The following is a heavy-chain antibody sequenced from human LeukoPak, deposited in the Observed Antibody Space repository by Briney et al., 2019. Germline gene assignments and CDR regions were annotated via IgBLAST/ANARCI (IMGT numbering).Heavy chain of an antibody. D-gene: IGHD6-6*01. Sequence: GSLRLSCAASGFTVSSNYMSWARQPPGKGLEWIGEINHSGSTNYNPSLKSRVTISVDTSKNQFSLKLSSVTAADTAVYYCARGKKLVRTKHALDPWGQGTLVTVSS. CDR2: INHSGST. J-gene: IGHJ5*02. CDR1: GFTVSSNY. CDR3: ARGKKLVRTKHALDP. V-gene: IGHV4-34*01.